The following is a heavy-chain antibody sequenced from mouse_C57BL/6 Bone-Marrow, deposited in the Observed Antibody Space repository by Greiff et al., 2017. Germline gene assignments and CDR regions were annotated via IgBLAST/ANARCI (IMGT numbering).Heavy chain of an antibody. CDR2: IYPGSGST. J-gene: IGHJ3*01. Sequence: QVHVKPSGAELVKPGASVKMSCKASGYTFTSYWITWVKQRPGQGLEWIGDIYPGSGSTNYNEKFKSKATLTVDTSSSTAYMQLSSLTSEDSAVYYCANTYYYGSSPAWFAYWGQGTLVTVSA. CDR1: GYTFTSYW. D-gene: IGHD1-1*01. V-gene: IGHV1-55*01. CDR3: ANTYYYGSSPAWFAY.